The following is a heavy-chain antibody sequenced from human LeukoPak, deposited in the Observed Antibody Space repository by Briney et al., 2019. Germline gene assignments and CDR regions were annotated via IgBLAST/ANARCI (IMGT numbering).Heavy chain of an antibody. D-gene: IGHD3-22*01. Sequence: PGGSLRLSCAASGFTFSSYSMNWVRQAPGKGLEWVSSISSSSSYIYYADSVKGRFTISRDNAKNSLYLQMNSLRAEDTAVYYCGGGGWGYDSSGYEGYFDYWGQGTLVTVSS. CDR2: ISSSSSYI. CDR1: GFTFSSYS. J-gene: IGHJ4*02. CDR3: GGGGWGYDSSGYEGYFDY. V-gene: IGHV3-21*01.